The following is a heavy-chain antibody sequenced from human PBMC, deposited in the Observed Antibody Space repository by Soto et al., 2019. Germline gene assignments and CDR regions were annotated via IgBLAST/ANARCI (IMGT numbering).Heavy chain of an antibody. Sequence: GGSLRLSCTASGFTFSNYFMNWVRQAPGKGLEWVSSISSSSYIYYADSVKGRFTISRDNAKNSLYLQMNSLRAEDTAVYYCARVEGATTPFDYWGQGTLVTVSS. D-gene: IGHD1-26*01. CDR1: GFTFSNYF. J-gene: IGHJ4*02. V-gene: IGHV3-21*01. CDR2: ISSSSYI. CDR3: ARVEGATTPFDY.